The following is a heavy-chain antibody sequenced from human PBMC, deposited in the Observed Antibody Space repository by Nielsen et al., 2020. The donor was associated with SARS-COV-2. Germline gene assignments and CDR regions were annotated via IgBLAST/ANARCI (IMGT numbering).Heavy chain of an antibody. D-gene: IGHD3-22*01. CDR2: MFYIGTA. Sequence: SETLSLTCTVSVGSISGDFWSWVRQPPGKRLEWIGYMFYIGTANYNPSFQSRVNISVDTSKNQFSLKLSSVTAADTAIYYCARGGYNIYDFDYWGRGTLVTVSS. CDR1: VGSISGDF. V-gene: IGHV4-59*01. J-gene: IGHJ4*02. CDR3: ARGGYNIYDFDY.